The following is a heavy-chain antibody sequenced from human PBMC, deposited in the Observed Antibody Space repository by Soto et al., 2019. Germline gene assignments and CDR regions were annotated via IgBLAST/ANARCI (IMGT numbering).Heavy chain of an antibody. CDR3: ANGYGSGTYCYYYGMDV. J-gene: IGHJ6*02. CDR1: GGSISSSSYY. Sequence: SETLSLTCTVSGGSISSSSYYWGWIRQPPGKGLEWIGSIYYSGSTYYNPSLKSLVTISVDTSKNQFSLNLSSVTAADTALYYCANGYGSGTYCYYYGMDVWGQGTTVTVSS. CDR2: IYYSGST. V-gene: IGHV4-39*01. D-gene: IGHD3-10*01.